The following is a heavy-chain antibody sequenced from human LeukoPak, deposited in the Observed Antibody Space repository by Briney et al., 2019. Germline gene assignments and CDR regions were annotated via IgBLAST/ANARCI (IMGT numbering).Heavy chain of an antibody. J-gene: IGHJ4*02. D-gene: IGHD5-18*01. CDR2: IYYSGST. V-gene: IGHV4-30-4*01. CDR3: ARDRRVGYSYGAFDY. Sequence: SQTLSLTCTVSGGSISSGDYYWSWFRQPPGKGLEWIGYIYYSGSTYYNPSLKSRLTISVDTSKNQFSLKLSSVTAADTAVYYCARDRRVGYSYGAFDYWGQGNLVTVSS. CDR1: GGSISSGDYY.